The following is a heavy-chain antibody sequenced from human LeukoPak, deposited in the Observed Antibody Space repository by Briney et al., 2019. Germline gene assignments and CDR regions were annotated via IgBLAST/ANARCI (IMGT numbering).Heavy chain of an antibody. D-gene: IGHD3-22*01. CDR1: GFTFSSYS. J-gene: IGHJ4*02. CDR2: ISYDGSNK. Sequence: GGSLRLSCVASGFTFSSYSMNWVRQAPGKGLEWVAVISYDGSNKYYADSVKGRFTISRDNSKNTLYLQMNSLRAEDTAVYYCAKDFDSDYDSSGYPDFDYWGQGTLVTVSS. V-gene: IGHV3-30*18. CDR3: AKDFDSDYDSSGYPDFDY.